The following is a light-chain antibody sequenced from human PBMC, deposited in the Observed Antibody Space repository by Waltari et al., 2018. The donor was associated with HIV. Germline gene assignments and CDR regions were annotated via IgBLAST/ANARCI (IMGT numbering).Light chain of an antibody. CDR1: SSDVGGYTY. V-gene: IGLV2-14*01. CDR3: SSYAMTTTML. J-gene: IGLJ2*01. Sequence: QSALTQPASVSGSPGQSITISCTGTSSDVGGYTYVSWYQQHPGKAPKLIIYEVSNRPSGVSDRFSGSKSGNTASLTISGLQAEDEADYFCSSYAMTTTMLFGGGTKLTVL. CDR2: EVS.